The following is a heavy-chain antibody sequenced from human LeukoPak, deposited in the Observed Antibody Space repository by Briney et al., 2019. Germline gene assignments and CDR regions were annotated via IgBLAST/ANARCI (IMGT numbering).Heavy chain of an antibody. D-gene: IGHD3-22*01. J-gene: IGHJ3*02. V-gene: IGHV4-59*01. CDR2: IYYSGST. CDR3: AKDLLNEYYYDSSGYLDAFDI. CDR1: GGSINNYY. Sequence: SETLSLTCTVSGGSINNYYWSWIRQPPGKGLEWIGHIYYSGSTNYNPSLKSRVTISVDTSKNQFSLKLSSVTAADTAVYYCAKDLLNEYYYDSSGYLDAFDIWGQGTMVTVSS.